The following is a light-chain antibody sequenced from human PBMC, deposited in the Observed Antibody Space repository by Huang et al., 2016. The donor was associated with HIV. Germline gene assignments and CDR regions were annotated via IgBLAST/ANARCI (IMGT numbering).Light chain of an antibody. CDR1: QSVRSN. CDR2: DAS. J-gene: IGKJ3*01. Sequence: EIVMTQSPGTLSVSPGERATLSCRASQSVRSNLAWYQQKPGQAPRLLIYDASTRATGVPARFSGSGSGTQFTLSISSLQSEDFAVYYCQQYDNWPPFTFGPGTKVDI. V-gene: IGKV3-15*01. CDR3: QQYDNWPPFT.